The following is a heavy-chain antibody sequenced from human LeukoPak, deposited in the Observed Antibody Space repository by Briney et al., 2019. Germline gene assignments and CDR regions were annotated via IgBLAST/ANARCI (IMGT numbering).Heavy chain of an antibody. V-gene: IGHV4-59*01. CDR1: GGSISSYY. D-gene: IGHD2-15*01. CDR2: IHYSGST. CDR3: GRAFGCYPGICGFDI. J-gene: IGHJ3*02. Sequence: AETLSLTCTVSGGSISSYYWSWIRQPPGKGLEWIGYIHYSGSTNYNPSLKSRVTISGDTSQNQFSLKLNSVTAADTAMYYCGRAFGCYPGICGFDIWGQGTMVTVSS.